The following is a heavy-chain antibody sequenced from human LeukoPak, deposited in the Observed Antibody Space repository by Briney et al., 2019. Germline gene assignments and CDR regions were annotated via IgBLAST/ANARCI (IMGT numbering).Heavy chain of an antibody. CDR3: SGRDSSRSPRAY. D-gene: IGHD2-2*01. Sequence: PGGSLRLSCAASGLTFTDFWMNWVRLAPGRGLEWLANIKPDGSERYYVDSVKGRFAISRDNAKNEVYLEMNSVRAEDTGVYYCSGRDSSRSPRAYWGQGTLVSVSS. CDR2: IKPDGSER. V-gene: IGHV3-7*03. CDR1: GLTFTDFW. J-gene: IGHJ4*02.